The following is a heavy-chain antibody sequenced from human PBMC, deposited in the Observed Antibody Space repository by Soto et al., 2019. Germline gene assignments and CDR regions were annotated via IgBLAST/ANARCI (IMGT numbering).Heavy chain of an antibody. CDR3: ARHVGSYWYFDL. J-gene: IGHJ2*01. CDR1: GFTVSSSY. Sequence: EVKLVESGGGLVQPGGSLRLSCAASGFTVSSSYMGWVRHAPGKGLEWVSSIYTGGNTYYADSVRGRFTVSTDNSKDTLYLQMNSLRVDDAAMYYCARHVGSYWYFDLWGRGTLVTVSS. CDR2: IYTGGNT. V-gene: IGHV3-66*04. D-gene: IGHD1-26*01.